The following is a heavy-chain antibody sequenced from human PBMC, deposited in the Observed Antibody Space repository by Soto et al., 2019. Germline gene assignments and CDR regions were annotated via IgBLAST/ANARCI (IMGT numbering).Heavy chain of an antibody. J-gene: IGHJ3*02. CDR1: GFTFSSYN. CDR3: AREGRYCSGGSCHGPNAFDI. V-gene: IGHV3-48*02. Sequence: HPGGSLRLSCVASGFTFSSYNMHWVRQAPGKGLEWVSYISTRSSTISYADSVKGRFTISRDNAKNSQYLQMNSLRDEDTAVYYCAREGRYCSGGSCHGPNAFDIWGQGTMVTVSS. D-gene: IGHD2-15*01. CDR2: ISTRSSTI.